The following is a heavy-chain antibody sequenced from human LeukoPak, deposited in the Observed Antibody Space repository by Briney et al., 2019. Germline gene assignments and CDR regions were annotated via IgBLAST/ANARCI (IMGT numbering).Heavy chain of an antibody. Sequence: GGSLRLSCTTSGFTFGNYGMSWVRQAPGKGLEWVGFIQSRNYGGTTQHAASVKGRFTISRDDSNSIAYLQMNSLKTEDTAVYFCTASDHLYCSSISCHFDYWGQGTLVTVSS. J-gene: IGHJ4*02. CDR3: TASDHLYCSSISCHFDY. CDR1: GFTFGNYG. CDR2: IQSRNYGGTT. D-gene: IGHD2-2*01. V-gene: IGHV3-49*04.